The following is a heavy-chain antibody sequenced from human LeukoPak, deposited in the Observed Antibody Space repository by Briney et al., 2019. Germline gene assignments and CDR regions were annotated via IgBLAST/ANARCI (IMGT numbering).Heavy chain of an antibody. J-gene: IGHJ4*02. V-gene: IGHV3-74*01. CDR1: GFTFSDFW. D-gene: IGHD5-24*01. CDR3: AGTGGWLSNFDF. Sequence: GGSLRLSCTASGFTFSDFWMHWVRQAPGKGLVWVSGIDTAGSATRYADSVKGRFTISRDSAKNTLFLQINSLRAEDTAVYYCAGTGGWLSNFDFWGQGSLVTVSS. CDR2: IDTAGSAT.